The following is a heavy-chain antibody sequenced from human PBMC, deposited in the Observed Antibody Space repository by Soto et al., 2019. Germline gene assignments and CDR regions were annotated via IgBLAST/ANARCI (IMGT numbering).Heavy chain of an antibody. J-gene: IGHJ4*02. CDR1: GGSISRFY. CDR2: ISTTGTT. Sequence: PSETLSLTCTVAGGSISRFYWSWVRQPAGKGLEWIGRISTTGTTNYNPSLKSRVTLSVDTSTDQLSLRLTSVTAADAAVYFCARGPFCGGDCYFGVWGKGTQVPVS. V-gene: IGHV4-4*07. D-gene: IGHD2-21*02. CDR3: ARGPFCGGDCYFGV.